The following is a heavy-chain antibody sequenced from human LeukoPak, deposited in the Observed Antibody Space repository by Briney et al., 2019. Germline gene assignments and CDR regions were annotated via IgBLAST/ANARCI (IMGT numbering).Heavy chain of an antibody. CDR3: ARDEVCEVVAGTRCGSFDY. V-gene: IGHV3-30-3*01. J-gene: IGHJ4*02. CDR1: GFTFSSYA. CDR2: ISYDGSNK. D-gene: IGHD6-19*01. Sequence: GGSLRLSCAASGFTFSSYAMHWVRQAPGKGLEWVAVISYDGSNKYYADSVKGRFTISRDNSKNTLYLQMNSLRAEDTAVYYCARDEVCEVVAGTRCGSFDYWGQGTLVTVSS.